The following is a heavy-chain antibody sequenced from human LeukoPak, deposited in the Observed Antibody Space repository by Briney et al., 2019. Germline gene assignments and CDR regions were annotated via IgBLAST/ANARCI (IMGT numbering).Heavy chain of an antibody. CDR2: INPNSGGT. J-gene: IGHJ4*02. CDR1: RYTFTGYY. CDR3: ARAPLWEGQNDY. Sequence: GASVKVSCKASRYTFTGYYMHWVRQAPGQGLEWMGWINPNSGGTNYAQKFQGRVTMTRDTSISTAYMELSRLRSDDTAVYYCARAPLWEGQNDYWGQGTLVTVSS. V-gene: IGHV1-2*02. D-gene: IGHD1-26*01.